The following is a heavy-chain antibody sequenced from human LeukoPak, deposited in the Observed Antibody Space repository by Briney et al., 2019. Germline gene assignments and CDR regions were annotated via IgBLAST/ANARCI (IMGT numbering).Heavy chain of an antibody. D-gene: IGHD1-1*01. V-gene: IGHV4-39*06. CDR3: ARDPPGFRWNFDY. CDR2: IYYSGST. CDR1: GGSISSYY. J-gene: IGHJ4*02. Sequence: RASETLSLTCTVSGGSISSYYWGWIRQPPGKGLEWIGSIYYSGSTYYNPSLKSRVTISVDTSKNQFTLKLSSVTAADTAVYYCARDPPGFRWNFDYWGQGTLVTVSS.